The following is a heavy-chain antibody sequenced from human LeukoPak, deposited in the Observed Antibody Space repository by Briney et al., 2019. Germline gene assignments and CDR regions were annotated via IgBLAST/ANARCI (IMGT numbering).Heavy chain of an antibody. V-gene: IGHV3-11*04. CDR3: AVSYYYGSGSGWFDP. Sequence: GGSLRLSCAASGFTFSDYYMSWIRQAPGKGLEWVSYISSSGSTIYYADSVKGRFTISRDNAKNSLYLQMNSLRAEDTAVYYCAVSYYYGSGSGWFDPWGQGTLVTVSS. J-gene: IGHJ5*02. CDR2: ISSSGSTI. D-gene: IGHD3-10*01. CDR1: GFTFSDYY.